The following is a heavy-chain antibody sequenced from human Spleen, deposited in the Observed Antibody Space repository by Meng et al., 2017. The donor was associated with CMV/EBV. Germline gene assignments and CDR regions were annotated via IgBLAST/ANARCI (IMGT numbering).Heavy chain of an antibody. CDR2: ISTYNGNT. V-gene: IGHV1-18*01. CDR1: GYTFTTHG. D-gene: IGHD3-22*01. CDR3: ARDEDSSAFWVDP. Sequence: KASGYTFTTHGIAWVRQAPGQGLEWMGWISTYNGNTLYTQKFQGRVTMTTDTSTTTAYMELRSLRSDDTAVYYCARDEDSSAFWVDPWGQGTLVTVSS. J-gene: IGHJ5*02.